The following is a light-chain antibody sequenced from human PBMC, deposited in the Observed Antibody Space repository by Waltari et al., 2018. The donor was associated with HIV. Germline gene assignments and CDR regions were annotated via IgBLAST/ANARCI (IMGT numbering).Light chain of an antibody. CDR2: RNN. Sequence: QSVLTQPPSASETPGQRVTISCSGSSSNIGSNYVYWYQHPPGTAPKLLIYRNNQQPSGVPDRFSGSKSGTSASLAISGLRSEDEADYYCAAWGDSLTSFVFGTGTKVTVL. J-gene: IGLJ1*01. V-gene: IGLV1-47*01. CDR3: AAWGDSLTSFV. CDR1: SSNIGSNY.